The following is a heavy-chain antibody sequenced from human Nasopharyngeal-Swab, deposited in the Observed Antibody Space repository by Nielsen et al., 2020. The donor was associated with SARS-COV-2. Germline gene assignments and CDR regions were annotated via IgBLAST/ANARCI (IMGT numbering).Heavy chain of an antibody. V-gene: IGHV4-38-2*02. CDR1: GYSISSGYY. Sequence: SETLSLTCTVSGYSISSGYYWGWIRQPPGKGLEWIGSIYHSGSTYYNPSLKSRVAISVGTSKNQFSLKLSSVTAADTAVYYCARDARWELLGAFDIWGQGTMVTVSS. J-gene: IGHJ3*02. CDR3: ARDARWELLGAFDI. CDR2: IYHSGST. D-gene: IGHD1-26*01.